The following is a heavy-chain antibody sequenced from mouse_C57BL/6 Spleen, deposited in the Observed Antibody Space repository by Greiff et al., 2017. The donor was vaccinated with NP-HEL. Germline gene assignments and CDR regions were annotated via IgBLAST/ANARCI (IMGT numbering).Heavy chain of an antibody. CDR3: ARGSSYGYFDV. J-gene: IGHJ1*03. D-gene: IGHD1-1*01. V-gene: IGHV2-6*01. Sequence: VQRVESGPGLVAPSQSLSITCTVSGFSLTSYGVDWVRQSPGKGLEWLGVIWGVGSTNYNPALKSRLSISKDNSKSQIFLKMNSLQTDDTAMYYCARGSSYGYFDVWGTGTTVTVSS. CDR2: IWGVGST. CDR1: GFSLTSYG.